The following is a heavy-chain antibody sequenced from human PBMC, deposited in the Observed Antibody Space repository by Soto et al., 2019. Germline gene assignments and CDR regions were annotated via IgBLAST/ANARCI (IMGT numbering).Heavy chain of an antibody. J-gene: IGHJ4*02. CDR3: TRLVVVATSGYVGFDH. CDR2: MSYSGST. Sequence: SETLSLTCIASDGSIFSSDYYWGRIRQAPGKGLEWIGSMSYSGSTLHNPSLRSRVTMSVDTPKSQFSLKLTSVTATDTALYYCTRLVVVATSGYVGFDHWGQGSLVTVSS. D-gene: IGHD2-15*01. V-gene: IGHV4-39*01. CDR1: DGSIFSSDYY.